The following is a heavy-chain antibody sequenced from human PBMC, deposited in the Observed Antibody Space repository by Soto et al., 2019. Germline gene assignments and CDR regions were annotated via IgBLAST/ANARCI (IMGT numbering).Heavy chain of an antibody. CDR1: GGSISSSSYY. Sequence: SETLSLTCTVSGGSISSSSYYWGWIRQPPGKGLEWIGSIFYSGSTYYNPSLKSRVTISVDTSKNQFSLKLSSVTAADTAVYYCARLILISRKAYYYYGMDVWGQGTTVTVSS. J-gene: IGHJ6*02. CDR3: ARLILISRKAYYYYGMDV. CDR2: IFYSGST. V-gene: IGHV4-39*01. D-gene: IGHD3-9*01.